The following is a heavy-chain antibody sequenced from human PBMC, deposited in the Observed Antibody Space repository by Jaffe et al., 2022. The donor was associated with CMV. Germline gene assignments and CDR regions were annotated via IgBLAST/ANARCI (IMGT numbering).Heavy chain of an antibody. D-gene: IGHD2-15*01. CDR2: TFYRSKWYN. CDR3: ARVGYCSGGTCASCGGECFFDS. V-gene: IGHV6-1*01. CDR1: GDSVSSNRAA. J-gene: IGHJ4*02. Sequence: QAQLQQSGPGLVKPSQTLSLTCVISGDSVSSNRAAWHWIRQSPSRGLEWLGRTFYRSKWYNDYAASVKSRITINADTSNNQFSLHLNSVTPEDTSMYYCARVGYCSGGTCASCGGECFFDSWGQGTLVTVSS.